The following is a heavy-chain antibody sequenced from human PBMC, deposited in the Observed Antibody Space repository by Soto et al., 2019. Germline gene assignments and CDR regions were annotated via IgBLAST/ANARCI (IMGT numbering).Heavy chain of an antibody. D-gene: IGHD2-2*01. Sequence: TLSLTCSIIRASIPSYYWSWLWQPPGKGLEWIGYIYYSGSTNYNPSLKSRVTISVDTSKNQFSLKLSSVTAADTAVYYCARSDCISTSCYGEDYYYGMDVWGQGTTVT. CDR3: ARSDCISTSCYGEDYYYGMDV. CDR1: RASIPSYY. J-gene: IGHJ6*02. V-gene: IGHV4-59*01. CDR2: IYYSGST.